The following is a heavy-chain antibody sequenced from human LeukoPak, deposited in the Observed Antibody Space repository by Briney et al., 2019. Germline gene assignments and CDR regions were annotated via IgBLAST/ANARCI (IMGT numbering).Heavy chain of an antibody. CDR1: GYSISSGYY. D-gene: IGHD6-13*01. CDR2: IYHSGST. Sequence: PSETLSLTCTVSGYSISSGYYWGWIRQPPGKGLEWIGSIYHSGSTHYNPSLKSRVTISVDTSKKQFSLKVRSVTAADTAVYYCARKEGGQLVNTRRWFDPWGQGTLVTVSS. V-gene: IGHV4-38-2*02. J-gene: IGHJ5*02. CDR3: ARKEGGQLVNTRRWFDP.